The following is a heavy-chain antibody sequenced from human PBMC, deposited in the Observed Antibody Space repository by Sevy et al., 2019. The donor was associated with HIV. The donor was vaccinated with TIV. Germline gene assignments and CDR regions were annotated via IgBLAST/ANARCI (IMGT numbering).Heavy chain of an antibody. J-gene: IGHJ4*02. CDR1: GSIFSSYA. V-gene: IGHV3-30*18. Sequence: GGSLRLSCAASGSIFSSYAMHWVRQAPGKGLEWVAVISSDGSHKYYADSVRGRFAISRDNSKSTLYLQMYSPRVDDAAVYYCAKGIGDSNSYPFDYWGQGTLVTVSS. CDR2: ISSDGSHK. D-gene: IGHD6-6*01. CDR3: AKGIGDSNSYPFDY.